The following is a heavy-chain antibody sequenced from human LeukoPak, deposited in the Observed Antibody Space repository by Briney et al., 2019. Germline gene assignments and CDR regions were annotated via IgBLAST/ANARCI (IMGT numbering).Heavy chain of an antibody. CDR3: ARVSSGWYKDFDY. Sequence: SETLSLTCTVSGGSISSGGYYWSWIRQPPGKGLEWIGEVNHSGSTNYNPSLKSRVTISVDTSKNQFSLKLSSVTAADTAVYYCARVSSGWYKDFDYWGQGTLVTVSS. CDR1: GGSISSGGYY. D-gene: IGHD6-19*01. V-gene: IGHV4-39*07. CDR2: VNHSGST. J-gene: IGHJ4*02.